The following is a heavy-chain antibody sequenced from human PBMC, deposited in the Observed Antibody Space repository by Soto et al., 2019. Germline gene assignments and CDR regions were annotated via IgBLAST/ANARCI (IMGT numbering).Heavy chain of an antibody. CDR3: ARVLPVSQRSKRYYYYGMDV. CDR2: IIPIFGTA. CDR1: GGTFSSYA. V-gene: IGHV1-69*13. D-gene: IGHD2-2*01. J-gene: IGHJ6*02. Sequence: ASVKVSCKASGGTFSSYAISWVRQAPGQGLEWMGGIIPIFGTANYAQKFQGRVTITADESTSTAYMELSSLRSEDTAVYYCARVLPVSQRSKRYYYYGMDVWGQGTTVTVSS.